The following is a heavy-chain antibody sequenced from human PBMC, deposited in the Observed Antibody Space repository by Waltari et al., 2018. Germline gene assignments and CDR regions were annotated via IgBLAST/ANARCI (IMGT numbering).Heavy chain of an antibody. CDR2: IYHSGST. V-gene: IGHV4-38-2*01. CDR3: ARQSGLDAFDI. Sequence: QVQLQESGPGLVKPSETLSLTCAVSGYSISSGYYWGWIRQPPGKGLEWIGSIYHSGSTYYNPALKSRVTISVDTSKNQFSRKLSSVTAADTAVYYCARQSGLDAFDIWGQGTMVTVSS. CDR1: GYSISSGYY. D-gene: IGHD6-25*01. J-gene: IGHJ3*02.